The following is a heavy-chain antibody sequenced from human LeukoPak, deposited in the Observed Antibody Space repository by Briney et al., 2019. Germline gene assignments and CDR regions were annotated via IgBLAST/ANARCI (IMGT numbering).Heavy chain of an antibody. Sequence: SETLSLTCTVSGGSISSTGYYWGWIRQPPGKGLEWIGSIFYSGSTYYNPSLKSRVTISVDTSKNQFSLRLSSVTAAGTAVYFCARTGYFSGGSCFWDWGQGTLVTVSS. V-gene: IGHV4-39*01. J-gene: IGHJ4*02. CDR2: IFYSGST. CDR1: GGSISSTGYY. D-gene: IGHD2-15*01. CDR3: ARTGYFSGGSCFWD.